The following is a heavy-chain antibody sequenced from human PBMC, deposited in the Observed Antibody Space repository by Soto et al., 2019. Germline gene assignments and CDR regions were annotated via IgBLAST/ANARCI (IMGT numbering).Heavy chain of an antibody. CDR2: IKQDGSEK. Sequence: VQLVESGGGLVQPGGSLRLSCAASGFTFSSYWMNWVRQAPGKGLEWVANIKQDGSEKNYVDSVKGRFTISRDNAKNSLYLQMNSLRAEDTAVYYCVRDRAMDDYWGQGTLVTVSS. CDR3: VRDRAMDDY. CDR1: GFTFSSYW. D-gene: IGHD5-18*01. J-gene: IGHJ4*02. V-gene: IGHV3-7*05.